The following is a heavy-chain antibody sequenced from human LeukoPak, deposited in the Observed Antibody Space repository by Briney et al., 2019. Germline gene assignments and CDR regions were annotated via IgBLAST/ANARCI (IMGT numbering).Heavy chain of an antibody. CDR1: GGTFSSYA. J-gene: IGHJ4*02. CDR3: ASGGHSGSYVFDY. V-gene: IGHV1-69*04. D-gene: IGHD1-26*01. CDR2: IIPIFGIA. Sequence: SVKVSCKASGGTFSSYAISWVRQAPGQGLEWMGRIIPIFGIANYAQKFQGRVTITADKSTSTAYMELSSLRSEDTAVYHCASGGHSGSYVFDYWGQGTLVTVSS.